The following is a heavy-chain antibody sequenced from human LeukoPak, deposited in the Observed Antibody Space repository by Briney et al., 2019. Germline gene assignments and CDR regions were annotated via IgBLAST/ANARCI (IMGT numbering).Heavy chain of an antibody. CDR1: GVPISSFY. CDR2: IYYSGST. V-gene: IGHV4-59*01. Sequence: SETLSLTCAVSGVPISSFYWSWIRQPPGKGLEWIGYIYYSGSTNYNPSLKSRVTISVDTSKNQFSLKLSSVTAADTAVYYCARVSLGASEYFDYWGQGTLVTVSS. CDR3: ARVSLGASEYFDY. D-gene: IGHD1-26*01. J-gene: IGHJ4*02.